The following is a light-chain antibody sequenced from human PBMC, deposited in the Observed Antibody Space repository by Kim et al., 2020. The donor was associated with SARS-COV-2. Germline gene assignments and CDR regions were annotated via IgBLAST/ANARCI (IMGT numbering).Light chain of an antibody. V-gene: IGLV1-40*01. Sequence: QPVLTQPPSVSGAPGQRVTISCTGSSSNIGAGYDVHWYQQVPGRAPKLLIYGNNNRPSGVPDRFSGPKSGTSASLDITGLQAEDEADYYCQSFDNRLKWVFGGGTKVTVL. J-gene: IGLJ3*02. CDR3: QSFDNRLKWV. CDR1: SSNIGAGYD. CDR2: GNN.